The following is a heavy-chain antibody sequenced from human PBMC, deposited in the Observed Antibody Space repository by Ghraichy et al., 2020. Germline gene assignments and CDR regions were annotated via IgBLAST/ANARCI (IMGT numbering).Heavy chain of an antibody. V-gene: IGHV3-23*01. J-gene: IGHJ6*03. CDR1: GFTFSSYA. Sequence: GALNISCAASGFTFSSYAMSWVRQAPGKGLEWVSAISGSGGSTYYADSVKGRFTISRDNSKNTLYLQMNSLRAEDTAVYYCAKSPRIQLWLPYMDVWGKGTTVTVSS. CDR2: ISGSGGST. CDR3: AKSPRIQLWLPYMDV. D-gene: IGHD5-18*01.